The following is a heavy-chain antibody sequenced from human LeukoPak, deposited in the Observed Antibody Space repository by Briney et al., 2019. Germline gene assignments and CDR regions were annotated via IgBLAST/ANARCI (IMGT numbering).Heavy chain of an antibody. CDR1: GGSISSYY. V-gene: IGHV4-59*01. J-gene: IGHJ4*02. D-gene: IGHD3-9*01. CDR2: IYFSGST. Sequence: SETLSLTCTVSGGSISSYYWSWIRQPPGKGLECIGYIYFSGSTNYDPSLKSRVTISVDTSKNQFSLKLSSVTAADTAVYYCARDGGKGWLWFDYWGQGTLVTVSS. CDR3: ARDGGKGWLWFDY.